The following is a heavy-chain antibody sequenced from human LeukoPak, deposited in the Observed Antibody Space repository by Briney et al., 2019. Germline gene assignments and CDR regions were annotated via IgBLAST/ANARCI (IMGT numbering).Heavy chain of an antibody. J-gene: IGHJ4*02. D-gene: IGHD6-19*01. V-gene: IGHV4-34*01. CDR1: GGSFSGYY. CDR2: INHSGST. CDR3: ARDSSGLDY. Sequence: PSETLSLTCAVYGGSFSGYYWSWIRLPPGKGLEWIGEINHSGSTNYNPSLKSRVTISVDTSKNQFSLKLSSVTAADTAVYYCARDSSGLDYWGQGTLVTVSS.